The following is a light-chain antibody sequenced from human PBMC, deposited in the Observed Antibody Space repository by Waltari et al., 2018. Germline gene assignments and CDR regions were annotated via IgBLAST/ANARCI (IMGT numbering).Light chain of an antibody. J-gene: IGKJ1*01. Sequence: EIVLTQSPATLSVSPGERATLSCRASQSVSTKVAWYQQSPGQAPRLLLYAASSRATGVPGRFGGSGSETDFTLTISGLQSEDFAVYYCQHYEGWPPWTFGQGTKV. V-gene: IGKV3-15*01. CDR2: AAS. CDR3: QHYEGWPPWT. CDR1: QSVSTK.